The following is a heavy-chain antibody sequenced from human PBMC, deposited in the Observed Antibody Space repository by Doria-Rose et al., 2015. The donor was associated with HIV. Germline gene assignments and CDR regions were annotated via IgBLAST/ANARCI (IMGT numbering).Heavy chain of an antibody. J-gene: IGHJ4*02. V-gene: IGHV2-26*01. Sequence: QVTLKESGPVLVKPTETLTLTCTVSGVSLSSPGMGVSWIRQPPGKALERLANIFSDDERSYKTSLKSRLTITRGTYKSQVVLTMTDMDPVDTATYYCARIKSSRWYHKYYFDFWVQGTLVIVSA. CDR1: GVSLSSPGMG. CDR2: IFSDDER. D-gene: IGHD6-13*01. CDR3: ARIKSSRWYHKYYFDF.